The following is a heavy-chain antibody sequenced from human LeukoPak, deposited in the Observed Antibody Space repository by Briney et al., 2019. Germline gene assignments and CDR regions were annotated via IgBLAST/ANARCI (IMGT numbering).Heavy chain of an antibody. J-gene: IGHJ5*02. CDR1: GYTFTGYY. D-gene: IGHD2-15*01. CDR2: INPNSGGT. CDR3: ARAGGYCSGGSCYGCFDP. V-gene: IGHV1-2*02. Sequence: ASVKVSCKASGYTFTGYYMHWVRQAPGQGLEWMGWINPNSGGTNYAQKFQGRVTMTRDTSISTAYMELSRLRSDDTAVYYCARAGGYCSGGSCYGCFDPWGQGTLVTVSS.